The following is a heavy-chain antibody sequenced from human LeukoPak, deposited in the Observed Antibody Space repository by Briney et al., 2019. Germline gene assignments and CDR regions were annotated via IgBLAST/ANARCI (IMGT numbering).Heavy chain of an antibody. CDR3: ARGRGVDFDY. J-gene: IGHJ4*02. CDR1: GGSVSSGSYY. V-gene: IGHV4-61*01. CDR2: IYYSGST. Sequence: SETLSLTCTVSGGSVSSGSYYWSWIRQPPGKGLEWIGYIYYSGSTNYNPSLKSRLTISLDTSKNQFSLKLSSLTAADTAVYYCARGRGVDFDYWGRGTLVTVSS. D-gene: IGHD3-10*01.